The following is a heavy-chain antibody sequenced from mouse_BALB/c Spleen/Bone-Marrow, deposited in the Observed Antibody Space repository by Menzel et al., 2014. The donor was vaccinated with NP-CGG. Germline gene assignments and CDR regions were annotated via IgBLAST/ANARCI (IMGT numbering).Heavy chain of an antibody. CDR2: INPSNGRT. CDR1: GYTLTSYW. Sequence: VQLQQSGAELVKPGASVKLSCKASGYTLTSYWMHWVKQRPGQGLEWIGEINPSNGRTNYNEKFKSKATLTVDKSSSTAYIQLSSLTSEDSAVYYCARWGFSYWYLDVWGAGTTVTVSS. V-gene: IGHV1S81*02. J-gene: IGHJ1*01. CDR3: ARWGFSYWYLDV.